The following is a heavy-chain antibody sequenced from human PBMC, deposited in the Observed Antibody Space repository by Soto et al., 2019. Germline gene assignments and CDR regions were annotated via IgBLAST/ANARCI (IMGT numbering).Heavy chain of an antibody. V-gene: IGHV4-31*03. J-gene: IGHJ4*02. D-gene: IGHD6-19*01. CDR2: IYYSGST. CDR3: ARGPGSGWYDY. CDR1: GGSISSGDYY. Sequence: QVPLQESGPGLVKPSQTLSLTCTVSGGSISSGDYYWSWIRQHPGKGLEWIGYIYYSGSTYYNPSLESRVTISVDTSKNQFSLKLSSVTAADTAVYYCARGPGSGWYDYWGQGTLVTVSS.